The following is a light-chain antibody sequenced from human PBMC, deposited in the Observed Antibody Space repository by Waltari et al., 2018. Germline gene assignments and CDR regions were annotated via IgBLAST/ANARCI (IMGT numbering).Light chain of an antibody. CDR3: AAWDDSLNGPV. J-gene: IGLJ3*02. CDR1: SSNIGSNT. Sequence: QSVLTQPPSASGTPGQRVTISCSGSSSNIGSNTVNWYLQLPGTAPKLLIYRNDQRPSGVPDRFSGSKSGTSASLAISGLQSEDEADYDCAAWDDSLNGPVFGGGTKLTVV. CDR2: RND. V-gene: IGLV1-44*01.